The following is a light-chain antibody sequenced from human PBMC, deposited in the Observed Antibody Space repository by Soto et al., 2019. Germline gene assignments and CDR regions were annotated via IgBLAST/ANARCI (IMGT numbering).Light chain of an antibody. CDR2: KAS. J-gene: IGKJ1*01. V-gene: IGKV1-5*03. CDR1: QSISSW. CDR3: QQRSNWPPRT. Sequence: DIQMSQSPSTLSSSVGERVTITCRASQSISSWLAWHQQNPGKAPTLLISKASSLESGVPSRFSGSGSGTDFTLTISSLEPEDFAVYYCQQRSNWPPRTFGKGTKVDIK.